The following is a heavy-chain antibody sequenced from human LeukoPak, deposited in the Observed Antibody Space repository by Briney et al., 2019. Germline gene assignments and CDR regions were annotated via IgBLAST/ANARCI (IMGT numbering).Heavy chain of an antibody. J-gene: IGHJ4*02. CDR1: GDSASSNSAA. D-gene: IGHD6-13*01. V-gene: IGHV6-1*01. CDR2: TYYRSKWHT. CDR3: ARVDGAAAKYYFDY. Sequence: SQTLSLTCAISGDSASSNSAAWNWSRQSPSRGLEWLGRTYYRSKWHTDYAVSLKRRITINPDTSENQFSLQLNSVTPEDTAVYYCARVDGAAAKYYFDYWGQGTLVTVSS.